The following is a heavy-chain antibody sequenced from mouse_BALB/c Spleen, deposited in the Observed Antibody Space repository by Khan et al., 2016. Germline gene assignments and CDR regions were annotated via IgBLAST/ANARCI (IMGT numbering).Heavy chain of an antibody. CDR1: GYSFTGYH. J-gene: IGHJ4*01. Sequence: VQLKQSGPDLVKPGASVKISCKASGYSFTGYHMYWVKQSHGKSLEWIGRVNPNNGDTSSNQKFKGKAILTVDKSSSTAYMELRSLTSEDSAVXNCARDAMDYWGQGTSLTVSA. CDR2: VNPNNGDT. V-gene: IGHV1-18*01. CDR3: ARDAMDY.